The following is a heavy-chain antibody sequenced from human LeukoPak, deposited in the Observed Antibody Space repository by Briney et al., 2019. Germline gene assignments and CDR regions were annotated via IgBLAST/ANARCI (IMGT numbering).Heavy chain of an antibody. CDR1: GYTFTSYD. J-gene: IGHJ5*02. V-gene: IGHV1-8*01. CDR2: MNPNSGNT. Sequence: GASVKVSCKASGYTFTSYDINWVRQATGQGLEWMGWMNPNSGNTGYAQKFQGRVTMTRNTSISTAYMELSSLRSEDTAVYYCARSGYSVVVTAIDWFDPWGQGTLVTVSS. D-gene: IGHD2-21*02. CDR3: ARSGYSVVVTAIDWFDP.